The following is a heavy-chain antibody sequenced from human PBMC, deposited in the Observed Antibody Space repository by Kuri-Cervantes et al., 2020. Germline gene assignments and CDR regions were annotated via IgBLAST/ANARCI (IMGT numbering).Heavy chain of an antibody. J-gene: IGHJ4*02. V-gene: IGHV3-30*18. D-gene: IGHD1-26*01. CDR1: GFTFRNNW. CDR3: AKDGGPFSPWELQYFDY. Sequence: GGSLRLSCVGSGFTFRNNWMSWVRQAPGKGLEWVAVISYDGSNKYYADSVKGRFTISRDNSKNTLYLQMNSLRAEDTAVYYCAKDGGPFSPWELQYFDYWGQGTLVTVSS. CDR2: ISYDGSNK.